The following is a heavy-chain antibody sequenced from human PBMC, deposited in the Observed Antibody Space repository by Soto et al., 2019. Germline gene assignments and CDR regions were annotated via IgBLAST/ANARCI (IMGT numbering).Heavy chain of an antibody. CDR3: ARQIYDSDTGSNFQYYFDA. J-gene: IGHJ4*02. D-gene: IGHD3-22*01. CDR2: IDPSDSQT. Sequence: LTINFNRSAYVIAAYCKTAVHRKPGEDLKWMGRIDPSDSQTYYSPSFRGHVTISATKSITTVFLQWSSLRASDTAMYYCARQIYDSDTGSNFQYYFDAWGQGIPVTVSS. CDR1: AYVIAAYC. V-gene: IGHV5-10-1*01.